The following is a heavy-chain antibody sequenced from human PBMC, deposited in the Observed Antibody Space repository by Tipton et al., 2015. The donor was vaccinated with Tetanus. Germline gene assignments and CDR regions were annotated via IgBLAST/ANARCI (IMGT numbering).Heavy chain of an antibody. Sequence: SLRLSCAASGFTFSHYGMHWVRQAPGKGLEWVAFISGHESNKYYVDSVKGRFTVSRDNSKSTLYLQVNSLRGDDTAVCFCVGDPFCGGDCNRSGCLEYWGQGSLGTVSP. J-gene: IGHJ4*02. D-gene: IGHD2-21*02. V-gene: IGHV3-30*03. CDR1: GFTFSHYG. CDR2: ISGHESNK. CDR3: VGDPFCGGDCNRSGCLEY.